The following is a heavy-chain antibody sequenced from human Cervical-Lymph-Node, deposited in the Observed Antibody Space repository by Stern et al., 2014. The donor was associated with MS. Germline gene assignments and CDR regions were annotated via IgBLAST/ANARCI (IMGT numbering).Heavy chain of an antibody. J-gene: IGHJ2*01. CDR2: INPSDGST. V-gene: IGHV1-46*03. CDR1: GYTFTNYY. Sequence: VQLVESGAEVKKPGASVKVSCKASGYTFTNYYVHWVRQAPGQGLEWMGIINPSDGSTTYAQKFQGRVTMTRDTSTSTVYMEQSSLRSEDTAVYYCARGAGWGYWYFDLWGRGTLVTVSS. CDR3: ARGAGWGYWYFDL. D-gene: IGHD6-19*01.